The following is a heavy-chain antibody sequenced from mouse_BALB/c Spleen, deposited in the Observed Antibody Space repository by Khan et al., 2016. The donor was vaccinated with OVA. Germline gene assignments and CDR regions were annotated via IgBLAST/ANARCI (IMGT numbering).Heavy chain of an antibody. CDR2: FYPGGGFT. CDR3: SRSSGYDCYFDF. D-gene: IGHD2-14*01. V-gene: IGHV1-63*02. Sequence: QVQLMQSRTELVRPGTSVKMSCKAAGYTFTNYWIGWVKQRPGHGLEWIGDFYPGGGFTDYNEQFKAKTTLTADASSSTAYMQLSSLTSEDSAIYYGSRSSGYDCYFDFWGQGTTLTVSS. J-gene: IGHJ2*01. CDR1: GYTFTNYW.